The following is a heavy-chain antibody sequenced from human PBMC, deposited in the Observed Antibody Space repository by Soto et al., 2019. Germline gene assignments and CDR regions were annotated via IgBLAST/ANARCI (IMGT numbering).Heavy chain of an antibody. Sequence: GGWIGLSCGGSGFTFRRYDMHWVRQGPGKGLEWVSTIGTADGTYYAGSVKGRFTISREDAKNSLYLQMNSLRVEDTAVYYCTRGGIAPGYGLDVWGLGTTVPVSS. D-gene: IGHD6-25*01. CDR2: IGTADGT. J-gene: IGHJ6*02. V-gene: IGHV3-13*01. CDR1: GFTFRRYD. CDR3: TRGGIAPGYGLDV.